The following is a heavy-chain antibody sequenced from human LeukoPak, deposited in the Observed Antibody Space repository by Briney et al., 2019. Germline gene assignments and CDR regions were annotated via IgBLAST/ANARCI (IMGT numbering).Heavy chain of an antibody. CDR2: INPNNGGT. D-gene: IGHD2-15*01. CDR3: AAPRYCSGGSCYPSFDY. J-gene: IGHJ4*02. Sequence: ASVKVSCKASEYPFNDYYMHWVRQAPGQGLEWMGWINPNNGGTKYAQKFQGRVTMTRDTSISTAYMELSSLRSDDTAVYYCAAPRYCSGGSCYPSFDYWGQGTLVTVSS. V-gene: IGHV1-2*02. CDR1: EYPFNDYY.